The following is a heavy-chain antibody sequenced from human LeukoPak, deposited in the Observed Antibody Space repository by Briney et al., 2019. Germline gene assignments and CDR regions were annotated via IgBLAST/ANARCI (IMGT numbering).Heavy chain of an antibody. Sequence: GESLRLSCAASGLGLSNFWMHWVRQAPGKGLEWVAIISKDGNEIKYVDSVKGRFTLSRDNAKNSVYLQMNSLRTEDTALYYCVTDGDKWNDFEYWGQGTLVTVSS. D-gene: IGHD1-1*01. CDR1: GLGLSNFW. V-gene: IGHV3-7*01. CDR2: ISKDGNEI. J-gene: IGHJ4*02. CDR3: VTDGDKWNDFEY.